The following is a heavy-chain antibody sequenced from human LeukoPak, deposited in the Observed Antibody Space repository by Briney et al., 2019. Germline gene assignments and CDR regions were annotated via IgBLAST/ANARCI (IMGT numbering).Heavy chain of an antibody. J-gene: IGHJ4*02. D-gene: IGHD4-17*01. V-gene: IGHV3-53*01. CDR3: ARVVDHDYGDYYLDY. CDR1: ESSVGSNY. Sequence: GGSLRLSCAASESSVGSNYMTWVRQAPGKGLEWVSLIYSGGSTDYADSVKGRLTISRDNSKNTLYLQMNSLGAEDTAVYYCARVVDHDYGDYYLDYWGQGTLVTVSS. CDR2: IYSGGST.